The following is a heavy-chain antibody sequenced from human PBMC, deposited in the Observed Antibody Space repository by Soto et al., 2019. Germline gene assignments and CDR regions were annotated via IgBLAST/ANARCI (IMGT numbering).Heavy chain of an antibody. J-gene: IGHJ5*02. V-gene: IGHV3-33*01. CDR1: GFTFSSYG. CDR2: IWYDGSNK. CDR3: ARDKDDFWSGYYINWFDP. D-gene: IGHD3-3*01. Sequence: HPGGSLRLSCAASGFTFSSYGMHWVRQAPGKGLEWVAVIWYDGSNKYYADSVKGRFTISRDNSKNTLYLQMNSLRAEDTAVYYCARDKDDFWSGYYINWFDPWGQGTLVTVSS.